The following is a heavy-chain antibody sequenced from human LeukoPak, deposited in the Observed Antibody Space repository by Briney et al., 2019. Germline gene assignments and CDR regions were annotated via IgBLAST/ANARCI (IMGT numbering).Heavy chain of an antibody. CDR3: ARGLTVTNSYYFDY. V-gene: IGHV3-53*01. Sequence: GGSLRLSCAASGFTFSSYSMNWVRQAPGKGLEWVSVIYSGGSTYYADSVKGRFTISRDNSKNTLYLQMNSLRAEDTAVYYCARGLTVTNSYYFDYWGQGTLVTVSS. J-gene: IGHJ4*02. CDR2: IYSGGST. CDR1: GFTFSSYS. D-gene: IGHD4-11*01.